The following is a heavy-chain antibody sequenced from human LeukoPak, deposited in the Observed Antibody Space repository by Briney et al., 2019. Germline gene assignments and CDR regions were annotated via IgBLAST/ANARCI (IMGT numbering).Heavy chain of an antibody. Sequence: GGSLRLSCAASGFTFSRYGMHWVRQAPGKGLEWVAVISYDGSNTYYADSVKGRFTISRDNSKNTLYLQMNSLRAGDTAVYYCTRTLMEQVVRGGFDYWGQGTQVTVSS. CDR1: GFTFSRYG. V-gene: IGHV3-30*03. CDR3: TRTLMEQVVRGGFDY. CDR2: ISYDGSNT. D-gene: IGHD3-10*01. J-gene: IGHJ4*02.